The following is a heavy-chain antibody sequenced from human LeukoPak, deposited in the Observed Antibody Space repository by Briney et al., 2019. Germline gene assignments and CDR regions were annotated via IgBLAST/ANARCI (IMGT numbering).Heavy chain of an antibody. CDR2: INHSGST. V-gene: IGHV4-34*01. J-gene: IGHJ6*02. CDR1: GGSFSGYY. D-gene: IGHD3-10*01. CDR3: ARASFGSGSFDYGMDV. Sequence: SETLSLTRAVYGGSFSGYYWSWIRQPPGKGLEWIGEINHSGSTNYNPSLKSRVTISVDTSKNQFSLKLSSVTAADTAVYYCARASFGSGSFDYGMDVWGQGTTVTVSS.